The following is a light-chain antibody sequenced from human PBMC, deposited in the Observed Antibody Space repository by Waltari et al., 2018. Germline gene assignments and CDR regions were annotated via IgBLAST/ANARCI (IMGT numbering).Light chain of an antibody. CDR1: QSVSVY. CDR2: DAS. V-gene: IGKV3-11*01. Sequence: EIVLTQSPATLSLSPGERATLSCRASQSVSVYLDWYQQRPGQAPRLLIFDASKRATGIPERFSGSGSWTDFTLAISSLGPEDFAVYYCQQRHIWITFGQGTRLEIK. CDR3: QQRHIWIT. J-gene: IGKJ5*01.